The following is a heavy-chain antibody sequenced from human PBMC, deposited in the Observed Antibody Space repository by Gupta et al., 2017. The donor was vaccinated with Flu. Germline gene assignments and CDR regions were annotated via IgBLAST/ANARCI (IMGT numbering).Heavy chain of an antibody. J-gene: IGHJ4*02. V-gene: IGHV4-39*01. CDR3: ARLICSGGSCYRAPFDY. D-gene: IGHD2-15*01. CDR1: NGSISSSNYY. Sequence: QLQLQESGPGLVKPSETLSLTCTVSNGSISSSNYYWGWIRQPPGKGLEWIGSIYYSGTTYYNPSLESRVTISVDTSKNQFSLKLNSVTAADTAVYYCARLICSGGSCYRAPFDYWGQGTLVTVSS. CDR2: IYYSGTT.